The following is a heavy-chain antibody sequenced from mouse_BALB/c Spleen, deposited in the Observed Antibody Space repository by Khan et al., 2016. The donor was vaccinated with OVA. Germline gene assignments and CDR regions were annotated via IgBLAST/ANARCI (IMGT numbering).Heavy chain of an antibody. CDR2: INPSNGVT. CDR1: GYHFTSYY. D-gene: IGHD1-1*01. CDR3: TRPYYYGTSWYFDY. V-gene: IGHV1S81*02. J-gene: IGHJ2*01. Sequence: VQLQQSGAELVKPGASVMLSCKASGYHFTSYYMYWVRQRPGQGLEWIGEINPSNGVTNFSEKFETKATLTVDKSSSTAYMQLSSLTSEDSAVYYGTRPYYYGTSWYFDYWGQGTTLTVSS.